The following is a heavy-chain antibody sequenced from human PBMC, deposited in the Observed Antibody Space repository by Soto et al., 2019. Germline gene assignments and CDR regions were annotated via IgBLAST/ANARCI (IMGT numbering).Heavy chain of an antibody. V-gene: IGHV3-30-3*01. Sequence: GSLRLSCAASGFTFSSYAMHWVRQAPGKGLEWVAVTSYDGSNKYYADSVKGRFTISRDNSKNTLYLQMNSLRAEDTAVYYCARGSAAGSGACDYWGQGTLVTVSS. J-gene: IGHJ4*02. D-gene: IGHD6-13*01. CDR1: GFTFSSYA. CDR2: TSYDGSNK. CDR3: ARGSAAGSGACDY.